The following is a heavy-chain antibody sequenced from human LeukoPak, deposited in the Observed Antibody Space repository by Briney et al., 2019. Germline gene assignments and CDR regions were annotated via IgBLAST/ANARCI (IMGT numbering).Heavy chain of an antibody. CDR1: GFTFSSYS. J-gene: IGHJ3*02. Sequence: GGSLRLSCAASGFTFSSYSMNWVRQAPGKGLEWVSSISSSSSYIYYADSVKGRFTISRDNAKNSLYLQMTSLRAEDTAVYYCAREVRDYDFWTNYLGFAFDIWGQGTMVSVSS. D-gene: IGHD3-3*01. V-gene: IGHV3-21*01. CDR3: AREVRDYDFWTNYLGFAFDI. CDR2: ISSSSSYI.